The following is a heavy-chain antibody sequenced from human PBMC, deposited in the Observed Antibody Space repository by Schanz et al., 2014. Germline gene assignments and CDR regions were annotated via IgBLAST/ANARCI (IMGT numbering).Heavy chain of an antibody. CDR1: GFTFSDYY. CDR3: ARDGGRDGYNLAFDV. D-gene: IGHD5-12*01. J-gene: IGHJ3*01. CDR2: ISGSGTTI. Sequence: QVQLVESGGGLVKPGGSLRLSCAASGFTFSDYYMSWLRQAPGEGLEWLSYISGSGTTIWYADSVKGRFIISRDSSKNTLFLQMNSLRAEDTAVYFCARDGGRDGYNLAFDVWGQGTLVTVSS. V-gene: IGHV3-11*01.